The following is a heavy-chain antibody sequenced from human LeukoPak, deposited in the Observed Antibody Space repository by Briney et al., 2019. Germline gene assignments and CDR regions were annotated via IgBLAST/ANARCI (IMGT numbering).Heavy chain of an antibody. Sequence: GGSLRLSCAASGFTVSSNYMSWVRQAPGKGLEWVGRIKSKTEGGTTDYAAPMKGRFATSRDDSKNTLYLQMNSLKTEDTAVYYCTTAPPYCSGGRCSYFDYWGQGTLVTVSS. J-gene: IGHJ4*02. CDR2: IKSKTEGGTT. D-gene: IGHD2-15*01. V-gene: IGHV3-15*01. CDR3: TTAPPYCSGGRCSYFDY. CDR1: GFTVSSNY.